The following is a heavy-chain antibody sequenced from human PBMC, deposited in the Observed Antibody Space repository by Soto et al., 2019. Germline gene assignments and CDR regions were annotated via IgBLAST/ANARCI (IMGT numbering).Heavy chain of an antibody. Sequence: QVQLQESGPGLVKPSETLSLTCAVSSDSVSNNNLWGWVRQPPGKGLEWIGEVYRTGSTNYNPSLKSRVTVSMDKSKNLFSLRLFFVTAADTAVYYCARVNLAAAGEFDYWGQGALVTVSS. V-gene: IGHV4-4*02. J-gene: IGHJ4*02. D-gene: IGHD6-13*01. CDR1: SDSVSNNNL. CDR3: ARVNLAAAGEFDY. CDR2: VYRTGST.